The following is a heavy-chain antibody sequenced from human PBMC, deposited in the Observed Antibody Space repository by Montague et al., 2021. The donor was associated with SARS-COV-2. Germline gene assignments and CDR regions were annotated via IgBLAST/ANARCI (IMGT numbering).Heavy chain of an antibody. CDR3: AKDVVVHGYSHWYFDL. Sequence: SLRLSCAASVFTFSTYGMLWLRQAPGKGLEWVAVISFDGRNHRYGDLVKGRFTISKDISKKSLFLQMNSLGEEDLAVYYCAKDVVVHGYSHWYFDLWGRGTLVTVSS. D-gene: IGHD2-15*01. CDR1: VFTFSTYG. V-gene: IGHV3-30*18. J-gene: IGHJ2*01. CDR2: ISFDGRNH.